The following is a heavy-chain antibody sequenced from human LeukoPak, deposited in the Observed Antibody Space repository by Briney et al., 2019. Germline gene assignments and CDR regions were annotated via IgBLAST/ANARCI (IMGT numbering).Heavy chain of an antibody. CDR3: ATYSGYDRIFAY. J-gene: IGHJ4*02. CDR2: ISGSSSAI. V-gene: IGHV3-48*01. CDR1: GFTFDTYG. Sequence: PGGSLRLSCAASGFTFDTYGMTWVRQAPGKGLEWVSYISGSSSAINYADSVKGRFTISRDNAKNSLYLQMNSLRAEDTAVYFCATYSGYDRIFAYWGQGTLVTVSS. D-gene: IGHD5-12*01.